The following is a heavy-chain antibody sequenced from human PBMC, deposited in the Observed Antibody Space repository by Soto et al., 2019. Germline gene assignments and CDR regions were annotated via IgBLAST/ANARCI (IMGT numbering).Heavy chain of an antibody. Sequence: ASVKVSCKASGYTFTGYYMHWVRQAPGQGLEWMGWINPNSGGTNYAQKFQGRATMTRDTSISTAYMELSRLRSDDTAVYYCARDAGMSSSSSGVYGMDVWGQGTTVTVSS. J-gene: IGHJ6*02. CDR2: INPNSGGT. V-gene: IGHV1-2*02. CDR1: GYTFTGYY. D-gene: IGHD6-6*01. CDR3: ARDAGMSSSSSGVYGMDV.